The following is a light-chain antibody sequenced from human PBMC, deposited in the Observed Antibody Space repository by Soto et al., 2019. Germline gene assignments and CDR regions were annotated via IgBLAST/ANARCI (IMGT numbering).Light chain of an antibody. Sequence: DIQMTQSPSSLSASVEDRVTITCRASENINTDLNWFQQKPGTAPKLLIFAASRLQGWVPSRFSGSGSGTEFTLSSSSLQAVDIANYFYQQSYSLPYTFGQGTKVEIK. CDR3: QQSYSLPYT. V-gene: IGKV1-39*01. J-gene: IGKJ2*01. CDR1: ENINTD. CDR2: AAS.